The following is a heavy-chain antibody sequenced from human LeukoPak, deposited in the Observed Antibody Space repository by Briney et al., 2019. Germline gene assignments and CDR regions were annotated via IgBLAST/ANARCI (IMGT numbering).Heavy chain of an antibody. CDR1: GYTFTSYD. CDR2: MSPNSGNT. CDR3: ARIGQAAAGDFDY. Sequence: GASVKVSCKASGYTFTSYDINWVRQATGQGLEWMGWMSPNSGNTGYAQKFQGRVTITRNTSISTAYMELSSLRSEDTAVYYCARIGQAAAGDFDYWGQGTLVTVSS. V-gene: IGHV1-8*03. D-gene: IGHD6-13*01. J-gene: IGHJ4*02.